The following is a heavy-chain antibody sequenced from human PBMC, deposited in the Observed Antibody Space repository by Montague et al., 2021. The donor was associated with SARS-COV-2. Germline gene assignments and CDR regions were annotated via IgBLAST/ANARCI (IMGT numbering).Heavy chain of an antibody. Sequence: SETLSLTCVVSGDSIISTNWWSWVRLPPGKGLEWVGEIYHSGGTKYKPSFKSRISMSVDKSKNQFSLRLTFVTAADTAIYYCVRNGSWDTGPAYWGQGTLVTVSS. CDR2: IYHSGGT. V-gene: IGHV4-4*02. D-gene: IGHD7-27*01. J-gene: IGHJ4*02. CDR1: GDSIISTNW. CDR3: VRNGSWDTGPAY.